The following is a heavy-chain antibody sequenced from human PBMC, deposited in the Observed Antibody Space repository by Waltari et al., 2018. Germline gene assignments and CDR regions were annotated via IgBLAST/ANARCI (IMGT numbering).Heavy chain of an antibody. D-gene: IGHD4-17*01. CDR1: GFTLSNYG. V-gene: IGHV3-33*01. CDR3: ARRRYYGDYYDY. Sequence: QVQLVESGGGVAQPGRSLRLSCAASGFTLSNYGMHWVRQAPGKGLEWVAVIWYNGNNKYYADSVRDRFTISRDNFNNMMYLEMNSLRADDTAGYYCARRRYYGDYYDYWGQGTLVTVSS. J-gene: IGHJ4*02. CDR2: IWYNGNNK.